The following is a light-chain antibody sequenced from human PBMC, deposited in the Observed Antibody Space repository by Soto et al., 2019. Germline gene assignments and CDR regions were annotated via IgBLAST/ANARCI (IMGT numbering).Light chain of an antibody. J-gene: IGKJ1*01. Sequence: VLTQSPGTLSLSPGERVTLSCRASQSVASSYLAWYQQKPGRAPRLLFYSASSRATGIPDRFSGSGSGTDFTHTISRLEPEDFAVYYCHHFGSLPETFGQGTNVE. V-gene: IGKV3-20*01. CDR1: QSVASSY. CDR2: SAS. CDR3: HHFGSLPET.